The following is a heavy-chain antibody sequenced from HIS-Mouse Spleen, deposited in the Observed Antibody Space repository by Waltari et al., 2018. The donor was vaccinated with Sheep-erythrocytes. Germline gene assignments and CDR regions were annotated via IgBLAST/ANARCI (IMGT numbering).Heavy chain of an antibody. Sequence: QLQLQESGPGLVKPSETLSLTCTVSGGSISSSSYYWGWIRQPPGKGLEWIGSIYYSGVTYPNPSLKSRVTISVDTSKNQFSLKLSSVTAADTAVYYCARDEGTYYDFWSGYPPSYYFDYWGQGTLVTVSS. CDR3: ARDEGTYYDFWSGYPPSYYFDY. CDR2: IYYSGVT. CDR1: GGSISSSSYY. D-gene: IGHD3-3*01. J-gene: IGHJ4*02. V-gene: IGHV4-39*07.